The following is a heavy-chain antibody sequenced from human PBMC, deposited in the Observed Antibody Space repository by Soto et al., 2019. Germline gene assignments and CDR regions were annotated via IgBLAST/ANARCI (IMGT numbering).Heavy chain of an antibody. V-gene: IGHV4-59*12. D-gene: IGHD3-10*01. J-gene: IGHJ4*02. CDR3: ARDQNGSGNYYTRYFDY. CDR2: IYYSGST. CDR1: GGSISSYY. Sequence: TSETLSLTCTVSGGSISSYYWSWIRQPPGKGLEWIGYIYYSGSTYYSPSLKSRVTISADTSKNQFSLKLSSVTAADTAVYYCARDQNGSGNYYTRYFDYWGQGTLVTVSS.